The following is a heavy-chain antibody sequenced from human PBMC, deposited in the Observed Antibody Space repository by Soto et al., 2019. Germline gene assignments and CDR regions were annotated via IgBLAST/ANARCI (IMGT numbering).Heavy chain of an antibody. CDR1: GYNFATYW. J-gene: IGHJ4*02. CDR3: ARRLDNTLEF. D-gene: IGHD1-20*01. CDR2: IYPHDSDT. V-gene: IGHV5-51*01. Sequence: GESLKISCKGSGYNFATYWIGWVRQMPGKGLEWMGIIYPHDSDTRYSPSFQGQVTISADKSISTAYLQWSSLKASDTAIYYCARRLDNTLEFWGQGTLVTVS.